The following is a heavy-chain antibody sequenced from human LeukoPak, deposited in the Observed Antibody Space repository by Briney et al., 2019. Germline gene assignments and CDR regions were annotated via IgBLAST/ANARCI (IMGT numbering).Heavy chain of an antibody. CDR1: GFTFSTFS. D-gene: IGHD3-16*01. CDR3: ARGHGDYVPINY. V-gene: IGHV3-21*01. CDR2: ISSGSDFI. J-gene: IGHJ4*02. Sequence: GGSLRLSCTASGFTFSTFSMHWVRQAPGEGLQWVSSISSGSDFIYYADSVKGRFTISRDNAKNSLFLQMNSLRAEDTAVYYCARGHGDYVPINYWGQGTLVAVSS.